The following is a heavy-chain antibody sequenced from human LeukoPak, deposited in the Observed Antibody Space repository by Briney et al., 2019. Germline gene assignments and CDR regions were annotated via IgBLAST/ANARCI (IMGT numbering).Heavy chain of an antibody. CDR1: GFTFSSYW. Sequence: GGSPRLSCAASGFTFSSYWMSWVRQAPGKGLEWVAHIKSDGSAKYYVDSVKGRFTISRDNAKNSLYLPMNSLRAEDTAVYYCARNSRYSFDIWGQGTMVTVSS. J-gene: IGHJ3*02. V-gene: IGHV3-7*04. D-gene: IGHD4-11*01. CDR3: ARNSRYSFDI. CDR2: IKSDGSAK.